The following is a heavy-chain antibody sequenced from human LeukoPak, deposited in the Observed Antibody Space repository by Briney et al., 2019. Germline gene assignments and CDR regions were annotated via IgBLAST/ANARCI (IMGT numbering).Heavy chain of an antibody. CDR1: AGSINNYY. CDR3: ARERGYCSSTSCAAAAPDY. V-gene: IGHV4-4*07. CDR2: IYTSGST. Sequence: SETLSLTCTVSAGSINNYYWSWIRQPAGKGLEWIGRIYTSGSTNYNPSLKSRVTMSVDTSKNQFSLKLSSMTAADTAVYYCARERGYCSSTSCAAAAPDYWGQGTLVTVSS. J-gene: IGHJ4*02. D-gene: IGHD2-2*01.